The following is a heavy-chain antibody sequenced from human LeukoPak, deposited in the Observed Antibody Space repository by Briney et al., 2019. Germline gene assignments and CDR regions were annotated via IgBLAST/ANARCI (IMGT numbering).Heavy chain of an antibody. D-gene: IGHD6-13*01. CDR3: AKAKSSNWHMGYFDY. CDR2: ISGSGGST. Sequence: PGGSLRLSCAASGFTFSSYAMSWVRQAPGKGLEWVSAISGSGGSTYYADSVKGRFTISRDGSKNTLYLQMNSLRAEDTAVYYCAKAKSSNWHMGYFDYWGQGTLVTVSS. J-gene: IGHJ4*02. V-gene: IGHV3-23*01. CDR1: GFTFSSYA.